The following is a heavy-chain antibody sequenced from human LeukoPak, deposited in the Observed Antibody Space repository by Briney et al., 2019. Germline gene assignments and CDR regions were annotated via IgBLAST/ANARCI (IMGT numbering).Heavy chain of an antibody. V-gene: IGHV4-38-2*02. CDR2: IYYSGST. J-gene: IGHJ5*02. CDR1: GYSISSGYY. D-gene: IGHD6-6*01. CDR3: AGGGIAARRFDP. Sequence: SETLSLTCTVSGYSISSGYYWGWIRQPPGKGLEWIGSIYYSGSTYYNPSLKSRVTISVDTSKNQFSLKLSSVTAADTAVYYCAGGGIAARRFDPWGQGTLVTVSS.